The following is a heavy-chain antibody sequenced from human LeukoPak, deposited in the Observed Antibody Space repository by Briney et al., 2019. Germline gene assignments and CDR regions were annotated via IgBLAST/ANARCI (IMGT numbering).Heavy chain of an antibody. J-gene: IGHJ3*02. CDR1: GGSISSYY. CDR3: AREWMATGLAFDI. V-gene: IGHV4-59*01. CDR2: IYYSGST. D-gene: IGHD5-24*01. Sequence: SETLSLTCTVSGGSISSYYWSWIRQPPGKGLEWIGYIYYSGSTNYNPSLKSRVTISVDTSKNQFSLKLSSVTAADTAVYYCAREWMATGLAFDIWGQGTMVTVSS.